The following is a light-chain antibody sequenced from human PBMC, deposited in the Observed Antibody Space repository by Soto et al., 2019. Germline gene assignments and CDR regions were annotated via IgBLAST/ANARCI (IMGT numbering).Light chain of an antibody. CDR1: QDIRRY. J-gene: IGKJ3*01. V-gene: IGKV1-33*01. CDR3: QHYDNLPPFT. Sequence: DIQMTQSPSSLSASVGDRVTITYQASQDIRRYLNWYQQKPGRAPKLLIYGASNLETGVPSRFSGSGYGSDFIFTVSSLQPEDIGSYYCQHYDNLPPFTFGPGTKVGIK. CDR2: GAS.